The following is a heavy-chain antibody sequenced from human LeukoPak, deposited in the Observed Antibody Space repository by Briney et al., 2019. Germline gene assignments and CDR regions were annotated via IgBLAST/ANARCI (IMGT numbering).Heavy chain of an antibody. CDR3: ARESSSVTRALDY. J-gene: IGHJ4*02. V-gene: IGHV4-4*07. CDR1: GGSISSFY. D-gene: IGHD4-17*01. CDR2: IYTSGNT. Sequence: PSETLSLTCTVSGGSISSFYWSWIRQPAGKGPEWIGRIYTSGNTNYNPSLKSRVTMSVDTSKNQVSLNLTSVTVADTAVYYCARESSSVTRALDYWGRGTLVTVSS.